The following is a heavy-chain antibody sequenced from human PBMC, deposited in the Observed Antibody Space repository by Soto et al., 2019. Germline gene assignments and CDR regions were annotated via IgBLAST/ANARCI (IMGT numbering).Heavy chain of an antibody. J-gene: IGHJ6*02. D-gene: IGHD2-2*01. CDR3: ARDKDRLQLGGNYYSILDV. CDR2: IMPIFRTP. CDR1: GGTFSNSA. V-gene: IGHV1-69*12. Sequence: QVQLDQSGAEVKKPGSSVKLSCKASGGTFSNSAISWVRQAPGQGLEWMGGIMPIFRTPDYAQKFQARVTITANESTSTAYMELSRLKPDDTAVYYCARDKDRLQLGGNYYSILDVWGQGTTVTVSS.